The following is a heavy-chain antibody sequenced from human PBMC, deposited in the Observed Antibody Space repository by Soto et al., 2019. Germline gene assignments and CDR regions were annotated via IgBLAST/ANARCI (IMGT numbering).Heavy chain of an antibody. V-gene: IGHV1-46*01. J-gene: IGHJ6*02. Sequence: ASLKVSCKASGYTFTSYYMHWVRQAPGQGLEWMGIINPSGGSTSYAQKFQGRVTMTRDTSTSTVYMELSSLRSEDTAVYYCARVLRSRYYYYGMDVWGQGTTVTVSS. D-gene: IGHD3-3*01. CDR3: ARVLRSRYYYYGMDV. CDR1: GYTFTSYY. CDR2: INPSGGST.